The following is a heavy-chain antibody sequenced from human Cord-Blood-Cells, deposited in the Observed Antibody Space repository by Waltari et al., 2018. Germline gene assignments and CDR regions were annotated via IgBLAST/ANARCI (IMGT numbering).Heavy chain of an antibody. CDR1: GYSISSGYY. D-gene: IGHD1-1*01. CDR2: IYHSGST. J-gene: IGHJ5*02. CDR3: AREGERGWFDP. Sequence: QVQLQVSGPGLVKPSETLSLTCAVSGYSISSGYYWGWIRQPPGKGLEWIGSIYHSGSTYYNPSLKSRVTISVDTSKNQFSLKLSSVTAADTAVYYCAREGERGWFDPWGQGTLVTVSS. V-gene: IGHV4-38-2*02.